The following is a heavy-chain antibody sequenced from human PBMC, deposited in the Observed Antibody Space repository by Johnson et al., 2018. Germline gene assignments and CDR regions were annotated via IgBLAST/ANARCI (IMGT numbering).Heavy chain of an antibody. J-gene: IGHJ6*03. CDR2: LYTGGGT. D-gene: IGHD3-10*01. CDR1: GFSVTRYY. Sequence: VQLVESGGGLVQSGGSLRLSCEASGFSVTRYYISWVRQPPGKGLECVSVLYTGGGTHYADSVKGRFTISRDNSKNTVYLQMNSLRPEDTAVYFCARNIRGVGFAYYMDGWGKGTTVTVSS. V-gene: IGHV3-66*02. CDR3: ARNIRGVGFAYYMDG.